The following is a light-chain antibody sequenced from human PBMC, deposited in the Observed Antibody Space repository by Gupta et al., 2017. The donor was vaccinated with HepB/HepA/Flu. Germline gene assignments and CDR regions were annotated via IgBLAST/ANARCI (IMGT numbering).Light chain of an antibody. CDR3: RQSSNNPPWT. CDR2: VAA. CDR1: QRISIY. V-gene: IGKV1-39*01. J-gene: IGKJ1*01. Sequence: MTQSPSSLSASVGDSVTITYRASQRISIYLNWYQQKPGQAPKLLIYVAASCQSGVPSRFSGSGCATYVPLTISSRQPEDFAAYYCRQSSNNPPWTFGQGTKVEIK.